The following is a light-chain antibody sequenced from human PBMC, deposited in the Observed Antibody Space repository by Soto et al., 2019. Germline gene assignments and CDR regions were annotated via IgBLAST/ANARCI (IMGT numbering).Light chain of an antibody. CDR3: MQRIGFPLT. Sequence: DIVMTQTPLSLPVTPGEPASISCRSSQSLLDRDDGNTYLDWYLQKPGQSPQLLIYTLSYWASGVPDRFSGSGSGTDFTLKISRVEAEDVGVYYCMQRIGFPLTFGGGTKVEIK. V-gene: IGKV2-40*01. CDR1: QSLLDRDDGNTY. J-gene: IGKJ4*01. CDR2: TLS.